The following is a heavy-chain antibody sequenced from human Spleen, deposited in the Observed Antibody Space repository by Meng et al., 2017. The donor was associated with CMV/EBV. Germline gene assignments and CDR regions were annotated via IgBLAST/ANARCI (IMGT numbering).Heavy chain of an antibody. V-gene: IGHV3-30*04. CDR1: GFNFITYT. J-gene: IGHJ6*02. CDR2: ISYDASNE. Sequence: GGSLRLSCAASGFNFITYTMHWVRQTPGKGLEWVAGISYDASNEYYPESVKGRFTISRDNSKNTLYLQMNSLRAEDTAVYYCARDHQKSESLPVLRYFDWLPNYYYYGMDVWGQGTTVTVSS. D-gene: IGHD3-9*01. CDR3: ARDHQKSESLPVLRYFDWLPNYYYYGMDV.